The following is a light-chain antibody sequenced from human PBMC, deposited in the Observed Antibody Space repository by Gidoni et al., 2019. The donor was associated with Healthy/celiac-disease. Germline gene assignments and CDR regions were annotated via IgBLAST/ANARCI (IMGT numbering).Light chain of an antibody. CDR2: LGS. Sequence: DIVMTQSPLSLPVTPGEPASISCRSSQSLLHSNGYNYLDWYLQKPGQSPQLLIYLGSNRASGVPDRFSGSGSGTDFTLKISRVEAEDVGVYYCMQARQTPFTFGPGTKVDSK. J-gene: IGKJ3*01. CDR1: QSLLHSNGYNY. V-gene: IGKV2-28*01. CDR3: MQARQTPFT.